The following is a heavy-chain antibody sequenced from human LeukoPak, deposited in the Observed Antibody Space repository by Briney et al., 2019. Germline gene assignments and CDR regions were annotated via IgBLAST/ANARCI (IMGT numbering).Heavy chain of an antibody. V-gene: IGHV4-59*08. CDR3: ARHRRILGATEFDY. CDR2: IYYSGST. Sequence: SETLSLTCTVSGGSISSYYWSWIRQPPGKGLEWIGYIYYSGSTNYNPSLKSRVTISVDTSKNQFSLKLSSVTAADTAVYYCARHRRILGATEFDYWGQGTLVTVSS. J-gene: IGHJ4*02. D-gene: IGHD1-26*01. CDR1: GGSISSYY.